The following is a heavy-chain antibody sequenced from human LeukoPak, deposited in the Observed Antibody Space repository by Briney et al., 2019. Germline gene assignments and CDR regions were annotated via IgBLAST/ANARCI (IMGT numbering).Heavy chain of an antibody. CDR1: GFSVRDYA. Sequence: PGGSLRLSCAASGFSVRDYAMHWVRQAPGKGLEWVAVMSYEETYKNYAEAVKGRFTISRDDSKNTLFLQMSSLRPEDTAVYYCARTVSFWGQGTLVTVSS. J-gene: IGHJ4*02. CDR2: MSYEETYK. D-gene: IGHD3-16*02. CDR3: ARTVSF. V-gene: IGHV3-30-3*01.